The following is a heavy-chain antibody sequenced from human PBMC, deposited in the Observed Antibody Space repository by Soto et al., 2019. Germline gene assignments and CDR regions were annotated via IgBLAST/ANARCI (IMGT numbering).Heavy chain of an antibody. CDR3: ARAFAGYNPLDY. V-gene: IGHV4-30-4*01. J-gene: IGHJ4*02. Sequence: SETLSLTCTVSGGSIGSDNYYWSWIRQPPGKGLEWIGYIYYSGSTYYNPSLRSRVTISLDTSKNHFSLRLNSVTAADTAVYYCARAFAGYNPLDYWGQGTLVT. CDR1: GGSIGSDNYY. D-gene: IGHD5-12*01. CDR2: IYYSGST.